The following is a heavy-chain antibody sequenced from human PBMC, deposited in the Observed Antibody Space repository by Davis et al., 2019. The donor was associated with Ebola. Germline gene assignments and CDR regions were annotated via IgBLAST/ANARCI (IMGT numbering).Heavy chain of an antibody. V-gene: IGHV1-2*02. J-gene: IGHJ6*03. D-gene: IGHD4-11*01. CDR3: ARGTTVTTDPHYYYMDV. Sequence: ASVKVSCKASGYTFTGYYMHWVRQAPGQGLEWMGWINPNSGGTNYAQKFQGRVTMTRDTSTSTVYMELSSLRSEDTAVYYCARGTTVTTDPHYYYMDVWGKGTTVTVSS. CDR1: GYTFTGYY. CDR2: INPNSGGT.